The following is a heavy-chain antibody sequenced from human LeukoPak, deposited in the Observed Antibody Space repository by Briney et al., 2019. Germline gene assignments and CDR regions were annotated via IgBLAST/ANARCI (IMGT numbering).Heavy chain of an antibody. CDR1: GFTFSSYA. J-gene: IGHJ3*02. CDR3: ARGASVVPGIDNAFDI. D-gene: IGHD6-19*01. Sequence: PGGSLRLSCAASGFTFSSYAMSWVRQAPGKGLEWVSAISSSDSTIYYADSVKGRFTISRDNAKKSLYLQMNSLRADDTALYYCARGASVVPGIDNAFDIWGQGTMVTVSS. CDR2: ISSSDSTI. V-gene: IGHV3-21*01.